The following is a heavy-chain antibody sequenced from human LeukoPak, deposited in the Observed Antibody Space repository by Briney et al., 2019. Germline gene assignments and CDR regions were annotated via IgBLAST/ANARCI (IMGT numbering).Heavy chain of an antibody. J-gene: IGHJ4*02. D-gene: IGHD3-3*01. Sequence: PSETLSLTCTVSGGSISSYYWSWIRQPPGKGLEWIGYIYYGGSTNYNPSLKSRVTISVDTSKNQFSLELSSVTAADTAVYYCATTKYYDFWSGYYTENYFDYWGQGTLVTVSS. CDR2: IYYGGST. V-gene: IGHV4-59*01. CDR3: ATTKYYDFWSGYYTENYFDY. CDR1: GGSISSYY.